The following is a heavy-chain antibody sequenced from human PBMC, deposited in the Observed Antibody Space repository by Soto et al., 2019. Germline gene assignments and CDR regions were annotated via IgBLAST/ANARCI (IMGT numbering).Heavy chain of an antibody. J-gene: IGHJ4*02. Sequence: QLVESGGGLVQPGGSLRLSCAASGFTFSDYPLHWVRQAPGKGLEWVSSIRTISSAIYFADSVRGRFTISRDNARNSLYLQMTSLRDEDTAVYYCARETPSFDSWGQGTLVTVSS. CDR2: IRTISSAI. D-gene: IGHD2-15*01. CDR3: ARETPSFDS. CDR1: GFTFSDYP. V-gene: IGHV3-48*02.